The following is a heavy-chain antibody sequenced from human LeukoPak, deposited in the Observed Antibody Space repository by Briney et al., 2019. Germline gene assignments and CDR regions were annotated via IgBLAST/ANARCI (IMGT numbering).Heavy chain of an antibody. V-gene: IGHV3-30-3*01. D-gene: IGHD6-6*01. Sequence: GGSLRLSCAASGFTFSSYAMHWVRQAPGKGLEWVAVISYDGSNKYYADSVKGRFTISRDNSKNTLYLQMNSLRAEDTAVYYCARGGSGRKQLDGRFDPWGQGTLVTVSS. CDR1: GFTFSSYA. CDR2: ISYDGSNK. J-gene: IGHJ5*02. CDR3: ARGGSGRKQLDGRFDP.